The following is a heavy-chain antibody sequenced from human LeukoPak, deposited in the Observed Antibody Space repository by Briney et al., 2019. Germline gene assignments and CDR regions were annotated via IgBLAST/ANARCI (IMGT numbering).Heavy chain of an antibody. D-gene: IGHD5-12*01. J-gene: IGHJ4*02. Sequence: GGSLRLSCAASGFTFSSYWMSWVRQAPGKGLEWVANIKQDGSEKYYVDSVKGRFTISRDNAKISLYLQMNSLRAEDTAVYYCAREGGRGYSGYDFDYWGQGTLVTVSS. CDR3: AREGGRGYSGYDFDY. CDR1: GFTFSSYW. CDR2: IKQDGSEK. V-gene: IGHV3-7*03.